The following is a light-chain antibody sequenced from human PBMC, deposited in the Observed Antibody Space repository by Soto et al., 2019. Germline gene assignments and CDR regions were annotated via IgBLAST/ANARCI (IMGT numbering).Light chain of an antibody. CDR1: QSVSSK. V-gene: IGKV3-15*01. CDR3: QQYNNWPPGVGYT. Sequence: EIVMTQSPATLSVSPGERATLSCRASQSVSSKLAWYQQKPGQAPRLLIYGASTRATGIPARFSGSGSGTEFTLTISSLQSEDFAVYYCQQYNNWPPGVGYTFGQGTKLEI. CDR2: GAS. J-gene: IGKJ2*01.